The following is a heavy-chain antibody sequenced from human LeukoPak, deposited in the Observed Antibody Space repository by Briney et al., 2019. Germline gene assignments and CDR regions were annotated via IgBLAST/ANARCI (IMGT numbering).Heavy chain of an antibody. Sequence: SETLSLTCTVSGGSISSSSYYWGWIRQPPGKGLEWIGSIYYSGSTYYNPSLKSRVTISVDTSKNQFSLKLSSVTAADTAVYYCARVVGSYYYGSGSYVADYWGQGTLVTVSS. CDR1: GGSISSSSYY. J-gene: IGHJ4*02. CDR3: ARVVGSYYYGSGSYVADY. V-gene: IGHV4-39*07. D-gene: IGHD3-10*01. CDR2: IYYSGST.